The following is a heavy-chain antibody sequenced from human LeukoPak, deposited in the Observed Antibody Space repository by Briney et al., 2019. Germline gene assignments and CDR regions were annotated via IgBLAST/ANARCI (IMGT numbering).Heavy chain of an antibody. D-gene: IGHD3-10*01. CDR2: IYTSGST. CDR3: ARGSGSPPYYYYYYYYMDV. V-gene: IGHV4-61*02. CDR1: GGSISSGSYY. Sequence: SETLSLTCTVSGGSISSGSYYWSWIRQPAGKGLEWIGRIYTSGSTNYNPSLKSRVTISVDTSKNQFSLRLSSVTAADTAVYYCARGSGSPPYYYYYYYYMDVWGKGTTDTVSS. J-gene: IGHJ6*03.